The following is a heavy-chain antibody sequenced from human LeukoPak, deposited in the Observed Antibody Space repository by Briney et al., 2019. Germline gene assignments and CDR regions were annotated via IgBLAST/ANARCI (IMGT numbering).Heavy chain of an antibody. Sequence: GGSLRLSCAASGFTFSSYSMNWVRQAPGKGLEWVSSISSSSSYIYYADSVKGRFTISRDNSKNTLYLQMNSLRAEDTAVYYCAKDQAGKGDCGGDCYPDEYYYYGMDVWGQGTTVTVSS. D-gene: IGHD2-21*02. CDR2: ISSSSSYI. CDR3: AKDQAGKGDCGGDCYPDEYYYYGMDV. J-gene: IGHJ6*02. V-gene: IGHV3-21*01. CDR1: GFTFSSYS.